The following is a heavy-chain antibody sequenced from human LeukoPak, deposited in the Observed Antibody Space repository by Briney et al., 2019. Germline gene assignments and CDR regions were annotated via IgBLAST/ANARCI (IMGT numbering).Heavy chain of an antibody. CDR2: ICYSGST. J-gene: IGHJ4*02. CDR1: GGSISSSSYY. V-gene: IGHV4-39*01. D-gene: IGHD4/OR15-4a*01. Sequence: SETLSLTCTVSGGSISSSSYYWGWIRQPPGKGLEWIGSICYSGSTYYNPSLKSRVTISVDTSKNQFSLKLSSVTAADTAVYYCARAVGMVVTVWGQGTLVTVSS. CDR3: ARAVGMVVTV.